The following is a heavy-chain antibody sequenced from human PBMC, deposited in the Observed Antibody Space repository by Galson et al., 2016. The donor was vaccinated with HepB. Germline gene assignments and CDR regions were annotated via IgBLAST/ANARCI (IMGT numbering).Heavy chain of an antibody. J-gene: IGHJ6*02. Sequence: SLRLSCAASGFTFSNAWMRWVRQAPGKGLEWVGRIKSKTDGGTTDYAAPVKGRFTISRDDSKNTLYLQMKSLKTEDTAVYYCTSVNCGGDCYRHYNYGMDVWGQGTTVTVSS. D-gene: IGHD2-21*01. CDR3: TSVNCGGDCYRHYNYGMDV. V-gene: IGHV3-15*01. CDR2: IKSKTDGGTT. CDR1: GFTFSNAW.